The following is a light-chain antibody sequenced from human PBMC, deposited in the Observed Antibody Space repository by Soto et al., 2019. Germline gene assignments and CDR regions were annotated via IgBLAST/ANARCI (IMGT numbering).Light chain of an antibody. Sequence: DIVLTQAQLSSPVTLGQPASISCRSSQSLVYSDGNTYLSWLHQRPGQPPRLLIFKISIRVPGVPDRFSGTGAGTDFTLNIGRVEAEDAGIYYCMQATQFPWTFDQGTKVEI. V-gene: IGKV2-24*01. CDR3: MQATQFPWT. J-gene: IGKJ1*01. CDR1: QSLVYSDGNTY. CDR2: KIS.